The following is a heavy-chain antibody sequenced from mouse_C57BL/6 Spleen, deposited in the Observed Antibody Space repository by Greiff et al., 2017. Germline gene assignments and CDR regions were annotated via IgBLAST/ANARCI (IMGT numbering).Heavy chain of an antibody. Sequence: VQLKESGPELVKPGASVKISCKASGYAFSSSWMNWVKQRPGKGLEWIGRIYPGDGDTNYNGKFKGKATLTADKSSSTAYMQLSSLTSEDSAVYFCAHGWYFDVWGTGTTVTVSS. CDR2: IYPGDGDT. CDR3: AHGWYFDV. CDR1: GYAFSSSW. V-gene: IGHV1-82*01. J-gene: IGHJ1*03.